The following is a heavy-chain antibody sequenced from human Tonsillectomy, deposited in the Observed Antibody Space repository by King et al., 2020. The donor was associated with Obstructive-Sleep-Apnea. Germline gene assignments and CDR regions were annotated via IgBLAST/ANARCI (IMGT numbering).Heavy chain of an antibody. Sequence: QLQESGPGLVKPSETLSLTCTVSGGSISSYYWRWIRQPQGKGLEWIGYIYYSGSTNYNPSLKSRVTISVDKSKNQFSLKLSTVTAADTAVYYWARVKFEDRSGYYYFDYWCQGTLVTVSS. CDR1: GGSISSYY. D-gene: IGHD3-22*01. V-gene: IGHV4-59*01. CDR3: ARVKFEDRSGYYYFDY. J-gene: IGHJ4*02. CDR2: IYYSGST.